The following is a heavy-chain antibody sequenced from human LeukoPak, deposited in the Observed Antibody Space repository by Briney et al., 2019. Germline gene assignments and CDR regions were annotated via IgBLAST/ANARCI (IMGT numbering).Heavy chain of an antibody. Sequence: GGSLRLSCTASGFTFGDYAMSWFRQAPGKGLEWVGNIKGDGSAKYYVDSVKGRFTISRDNSKNTLYLQMNSLRAEDTAVYYCAKSLGFDYWGQGTLVTVSS. CDR2: IKGDGSAK. CDR3: AKSLGFDY. J-gene: IGHJ4*02. V-gene: IGHV3-7*03. CDR1: GFTFGDYA.